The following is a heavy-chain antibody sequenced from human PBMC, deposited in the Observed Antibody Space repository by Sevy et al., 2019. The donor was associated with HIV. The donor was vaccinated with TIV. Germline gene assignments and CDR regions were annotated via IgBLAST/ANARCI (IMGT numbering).Heavy chain of an antibody. CDR2: IYSGGNT. Sequence: GGSLRLSCAVSGFIVSSNYMSWVRQAPGKGLEWVSVIYSGGNTSYADSVKGRFTISRDISKNTLDLQMNSLRAEDTAVYYCVRANNWKGAFDLWGQGTMVTVSS. CDR1: GFIVSSNY. D-gene: IGHD1-1*01. J-gene: IGHJ3*01. CDR3: VRANNWKGAFDL. V-gene: IGHV3-53*01.